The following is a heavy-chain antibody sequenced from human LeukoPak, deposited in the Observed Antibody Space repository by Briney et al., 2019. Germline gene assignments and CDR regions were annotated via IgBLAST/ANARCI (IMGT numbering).Heavy chain of an antibody. CDR3: ARGDRGVTQTIYYYYYYGMDV. Sequence: GGSLRLSCAPSGFIVSNNYMTWVRQAPGKGLEWVSVIYSGGSTYYADSVKGRFTISRDNSKNTLYLQMNSLRAEDTAVYYCARGDRGVTQTIYYYYYYGMDVWGQGTTVTVSS. CDR2: IYSGGST. J-gene: IGHJ6*02. CDR1: GFIVSNNY. D-gene: IGHD3-10*01. V-gene: IGHV3-53*01.